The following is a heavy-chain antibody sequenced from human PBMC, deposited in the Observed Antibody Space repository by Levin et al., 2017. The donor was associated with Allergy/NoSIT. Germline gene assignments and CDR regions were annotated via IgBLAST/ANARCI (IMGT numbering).Heavy chain of an antibody. D-gene: IGHD1-14*01. Sequence: TGGSLRLSCAASGFTFSSYGMHWVRQAPGKGLEWVAVISYDGSNKYYADSVKGRFTISRDNSKNTLYLQMNSLRAEDTAVYYCAKDLHSESQYFQHWGQGTLVTVSS. V-gene: IGHV3-30*18. CDR2: ISYDGSNK. J-gene: IGHJ1*01. CDR3: AKDLHSESQYFQH. CDR1: GFTFSSYG.